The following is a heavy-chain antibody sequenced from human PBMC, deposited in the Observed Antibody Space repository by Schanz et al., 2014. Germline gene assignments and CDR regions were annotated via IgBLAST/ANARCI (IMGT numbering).Heavy chain of an antibody. Sequence: EVQLVESGGGLVQPGGSLRLSCAASGFSFSTHAMSWVRQAPGQGLEWVSGINTSGGSRYYADSVKGRFTISRDNAKYTTLLQMNSMRSEDTAVYYCTRDRGALINHNDALDLWGQGTMVSVSS. CDR1: GFSFSTHA. CDR3: TRDRGALINHNDALDL. D-gene: IGHD3-16*01. J-gene: IGHJ3*01. CDR2: INTSGGSR. V-gene: IGHV3-23*04.